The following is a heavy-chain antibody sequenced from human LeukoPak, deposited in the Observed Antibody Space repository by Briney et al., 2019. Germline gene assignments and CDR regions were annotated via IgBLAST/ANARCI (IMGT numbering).Heavy chain of an antibody. J-gene: IGHJ4*02. V-gene: IGHV3-23*01. CDR2: ISGSGGST. Sequence: GGSLRLSCAASGFTFDDYGMSWVRQAPGKGLEWVSAISGSGGSTYYADSVKGRFTISRYNSKNTLYLEMNSLRAEDTAVYYCAKHSGIVVVTAIQYWGQGTLVTVSS. CDR1: GFTFDDYG. D-gene: IGHD2-21*02. CDR3: AKHSGIVVVTAIQY.